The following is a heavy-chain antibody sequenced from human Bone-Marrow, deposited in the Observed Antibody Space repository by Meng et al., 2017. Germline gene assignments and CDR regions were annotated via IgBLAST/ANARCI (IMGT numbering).Heavy chain of an antibody. CDR2: TRNRPRGYTT. CDR1: GFTLSDHY. CDR3: VRGGTMSSGYFYGMDV. V-gene: IGHV3-72*01. D-gene: IGHD2-2*01. Sequence: EESLRLSCAASGFTLSDHYMDWVRQVPGKGLEWVARTRNRPRGYTTEYAASVEGRFTISRDGSKNSLFLQMSSLNTEDTAVYYCVRGGTMSSGYFYGMDVWGQGTTVTVSS. J-gene: IGHJ6*02.